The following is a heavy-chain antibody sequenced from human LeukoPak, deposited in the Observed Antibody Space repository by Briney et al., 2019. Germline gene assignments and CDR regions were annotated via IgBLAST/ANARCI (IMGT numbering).Heavy chain of an antibody. Sequence: PGGSLRLSCAASGFTFSSYTMSWVRQAPGKGLEWVSLISASGDVIIYADSVKGRFTISRDNSKNTLFLQMTSLRAEDTALYYCARDPRSFNIWGQGTMVTVSS. CDR1: GFTFSSYT. V-gene: IGHV3-23*01. CDR3: ARDPRSFNI. CDR2: ISASGDVI. D-gene: IGHD1-14*01. J-gene: IGHJ3*02.